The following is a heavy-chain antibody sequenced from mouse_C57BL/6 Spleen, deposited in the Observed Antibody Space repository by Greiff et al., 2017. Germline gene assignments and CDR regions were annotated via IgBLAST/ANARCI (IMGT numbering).Heavy chain of an antibody. J-gene: IGHJ4*01. Sequence: QVQLKESGPELVKPGASVKISCKASGYAFSSSWMNWVKQRPGKGLEWIGRIYPGDGDTNYNGKFKGKATLTADKSSSTAYMQLSSLTSEDSAVYFCAREGAMDYWGQGTSVTVSS. V-gene: IGHV1-82*01. CDR2: IYPGDGDT. CDR1: GYAFSSSW. CDR3: AREGAMDY.